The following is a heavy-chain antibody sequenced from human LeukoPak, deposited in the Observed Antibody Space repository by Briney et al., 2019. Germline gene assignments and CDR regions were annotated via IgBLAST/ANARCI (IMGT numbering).Heavy chain of an antibody. CDR2: ISSSSSYI. Sequence: PGGSLRLSCAASGFTFSSYSMNWVRQAPGRGLEWVSYISSSSSYIYFADSVKGRFTISRDNAKNSLYLQMNSLRAEDTAVYYCASEGDSGSYPFDYWGQGTLVTVSS. D-gene: IGHD1-26*01. V-gene: IGHV3-21*01. J-gene: IGHJ4*02. CDR1: GFTFSSYS. CDR3: ASEGDSGSYPFDY.